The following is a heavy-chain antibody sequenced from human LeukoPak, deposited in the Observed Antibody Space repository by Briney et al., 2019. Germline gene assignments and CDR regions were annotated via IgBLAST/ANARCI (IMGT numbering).Heavy chain of an antibody. V-gene: IGHV4-39*01. CDR3: ARHVEADDSSGYLDY. CDR1: GGSISSSSYY. J-gene: IGHJ4*02. CDR2: IYYSGST. Sequence: SETLSLTCTVSGGSISSSSYYWGWIRQPPGKGLEWIGSIYYSGSTYYNPSLKSRVTISVDTSKNQFSLKLSSVTAADTAVYYCARHVEADDSSGYLDYWGQGTLVTVSS. D-gene: IGHD3-22*01.